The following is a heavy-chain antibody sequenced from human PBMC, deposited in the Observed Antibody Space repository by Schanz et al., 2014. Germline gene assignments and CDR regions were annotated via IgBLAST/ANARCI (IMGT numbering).Heavy chain of an antibody. CDR1: GGSISSGGYY. V-gene: IGHV4-31*03. CDR2: IYHSGNT. D-gene: IGHD2-8*02. Sequence: QVQLQESGPGLVKASQTLSLTCTVSGGSISSGGYYWSWIRQHPGKGLEWIGEIYHSGNTNYNASLKSRVTISVDKSKTQFSLKVRSVTAADTAVYYCARDSLRGATGGYGMDVWGQGTTVTVSS. CDR3: ARDSLRGATGGYGMDV. J-gene: IGHJ6*02.